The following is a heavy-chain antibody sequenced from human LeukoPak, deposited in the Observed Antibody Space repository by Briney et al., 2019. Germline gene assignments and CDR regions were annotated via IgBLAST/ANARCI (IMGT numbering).Heavy chain of an antibody. CDR3: AREAHSSGCHDY. CDR2: IYTSGST. D-gene: IGHD6-19*01. CDR1: GYSISSGYY. Sequence: PSETLSLTCAVSGYSISSGYYWSWIRQPAGKGLEWIGRIYTSGSTNYNPSLKSRVTMSVDTSKNQFSLKLSSVTAADTAVYYCAREAHSSGCHDYWGQGTLVTVSS. J-gene: IGHJ4*02. V-gene: IGHV4-4*07.